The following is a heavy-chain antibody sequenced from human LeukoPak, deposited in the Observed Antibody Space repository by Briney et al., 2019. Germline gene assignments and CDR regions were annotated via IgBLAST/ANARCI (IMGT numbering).Heavy chain of an antibody. Sequence: PSETLSLTCAVYGGSFSGYYWSWIRQPPGKGLEWIGEINHSGSTNYNPSLKSRVTISVDTSKNQFSLKLSSVTAADTAVYYCARDREPTTGNYYYYYYMDVWGKGTTVTVSS. D-gene: IGHD1-26*01. CDR3: ARDREPTTGNYYYYYYMDV. CDR1: GGSFSGYY. J-gene: IGHJ6*03. CDR2: INHSGST. V-gene: IGHV4-34*01.